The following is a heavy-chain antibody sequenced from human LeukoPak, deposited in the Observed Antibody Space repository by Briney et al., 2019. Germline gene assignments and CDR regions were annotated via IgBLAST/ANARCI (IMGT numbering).Heavy chain of an antibody. CDR2: INPNSGAT. V-gene: IGHV1-2*02. J-gene: IGHJ4*02. D-gene: IGHD6-13*01. CDR3: TTVGSTRGY. Sequence: ASVTVSCKASGYIFTDYYMHWVRQAPGQGLEWMGWINPNSGATNYAQKFQGRVTVTRDTSISTAYMELSSLTSDDTAIYYCTTVGSTRGYWGQGTLVSVSS. CDR1: GYIFTDYY.